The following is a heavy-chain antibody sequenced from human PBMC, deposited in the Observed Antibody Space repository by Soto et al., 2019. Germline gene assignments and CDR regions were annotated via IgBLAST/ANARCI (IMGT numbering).Heavy chain of an antibody. V-gene: IGHV1-18*01. D-gene: IGHD4-17*01. J-gene: IGHJ4*02. Sequence: GASVKVSCKASGYTFTSYGISWVRQAPGQGLEWMGWISAYNGNTNYAQKLQGRVTMTTDTSTSTAYMELRSLRSDDTAVYYCATATARTTVVYVCPRGPPQAFHYWGQGTLVTVSS. CDR3: ATATARTTVVYVCPRGPPQAFHY. CDR1: GYTFTSYG. CDR2: ISAYNGNT.